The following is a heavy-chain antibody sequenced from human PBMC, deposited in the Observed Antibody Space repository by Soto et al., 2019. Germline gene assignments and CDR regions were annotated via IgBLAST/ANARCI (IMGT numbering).Heavy chain of an antibody. J-gene: IGHJ4*02. Sequence: QVQLQESGPGLVKPSQTLSLTCSVSGGSISSGDYYWNWIRQHPGKGLEWIGYIYYSVSTYYNPSLKSRVTIAVDTAKNQFSLKLSSVTAADTAVYYGAREGEGDYDSSGYYYHYFDYWGQGTLVTVS. D-gene: IGHD3-22*01. CDR3: AREGEGDYDSSGYYYHYFDY. CDR2: IYYSVST. CDR1: GGSISSGDYY. V-gene: IGHV4-31*03.